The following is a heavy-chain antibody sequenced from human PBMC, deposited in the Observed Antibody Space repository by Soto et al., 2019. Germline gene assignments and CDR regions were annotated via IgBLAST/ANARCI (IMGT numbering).Heavy chain of an antibody. CDR2: IKQDGSQN. D-gene: IGHD3-10*01. CDR1: GFTFSNYW. V-gene: IGHV3-7*03. J-gene: IGHJ4*02. CDR3: ARGSKDSYPGSRIFDF. Sequence: PGGSLRLSCAASGFTFSNYWMSWVRQAPGKGLEWVANIKQDGSQNYYVDSVKGRFTTSRDNTKNSFYLQMNSLRAEDTAVYFCARGSKDSYPGSRIFDFWGRGTLVTVSS.